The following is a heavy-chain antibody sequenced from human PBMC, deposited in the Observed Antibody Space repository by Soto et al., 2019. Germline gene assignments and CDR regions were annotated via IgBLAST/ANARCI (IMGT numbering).Heavy chain of an antibody. V-gene: IGHV3-30*18. J-gene: IGHJ6*02. Sequence: WGSLRLSCAASGFTISSFGRHWVRQEPGTELEWVAGISYAGSNKYYADSVKGRFTISRDNSKNTLYLQMNSLRAEDTAVYYCAKEDRPDYYYYGMDVWGQGTTVTVSS. CDR2: ISYAGSNK. CDR1: GFTISSFG. CDR3: AKEDRPDYYYYGMDV.